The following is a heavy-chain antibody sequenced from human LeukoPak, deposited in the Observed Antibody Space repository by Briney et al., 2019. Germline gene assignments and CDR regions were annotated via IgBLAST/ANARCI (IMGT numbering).Heavy chain of an antibody. CDR1: GDSVNSGAYY. CDR3: ARVRSATSPFEY. Sequence: SQTLSLTCTVSGDSVNSGAYYWSWLRQPAGKEPEWIGRIYPLETTNYNPSLKGRVAISVDTSKNQFSLKLSSVTAADTAVYFCARVRSATSPFEYWGQGTLVTVSS. J-gene: IGHJ4*02. V-gene: IGHV4-61*02. CDR2: IYPLETT.